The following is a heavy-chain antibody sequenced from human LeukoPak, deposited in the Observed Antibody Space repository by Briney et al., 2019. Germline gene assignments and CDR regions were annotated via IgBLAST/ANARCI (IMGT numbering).Heavy chain of an antibody. CDR2: IIPIFGTA. J-gene: IGHJ4*02. CDR1: GGTFSSYA. CDR3: ARGFPNVNKYYDILTGYPYYFDY. Sequence: GASVKVSCEASGGTFSSYAISWVRQAPGQGLEWMGGIIPIFGTANYAQKFQGRVTITADESTSTAYMELSSLRSEDTAVYYCARGFPNVNKYYDILTGYPYYFDYWGQGTLVTVSS. D-gene: IGHD3-9*01. V-gene: IGHV1-69*13.